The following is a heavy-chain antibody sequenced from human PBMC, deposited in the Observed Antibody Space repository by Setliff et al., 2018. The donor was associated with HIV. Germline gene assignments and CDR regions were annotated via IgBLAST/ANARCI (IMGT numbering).Heavy chain of an antibody. J-gene: IGHJ4*02. V-gene: IGHV4-59*01. CDR1: SGSISVYY. CDR3: ARARGRAQLSYYFDY. Sequence: PSETLSLTCSVPSGSISVYYWSWVRQPPGRGLEWIGYVSYSGSTSYNPTLNSRVTMSVDTSRDQFSLKLSSVTAADMAVYYCARARGRAQLSYYFDYWGQGRLVTVSS. D-gene: IGHD2-2*01. CDR2: VSYSGST.